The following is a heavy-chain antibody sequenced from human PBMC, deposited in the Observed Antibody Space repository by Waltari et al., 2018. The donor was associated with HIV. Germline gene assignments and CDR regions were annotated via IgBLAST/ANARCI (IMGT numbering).Heavy chain of an antibody. D-gene: IGHD2-21*01. CDR2: IRATGATT. CDR3: ASHPVPFCGNRRCYGGF. Sequence: EVQLLESGGALVQPGESLRLSCAGSGFTFVSYAMSWVRQAPGKGREWVSSIRATGATTYYSDSVKGRFTISRDNSKNTLSLQMNSLLVEDTAIYYCASHPVPFCGNRRCYGGFWGQGTLVTVSS. V-gene: IGHV3-23*01. CDR1: GFTFVSYA. J-gene: IGHJ4*02.